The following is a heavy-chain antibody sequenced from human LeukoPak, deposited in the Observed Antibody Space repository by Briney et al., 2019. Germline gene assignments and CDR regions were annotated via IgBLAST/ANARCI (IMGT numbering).Heavy chain of an antibody. J-gene: IGHJ4*02. V-gene: IGHV4-34*01. Sequence: SETLSLTCAVYGGSLGCYIWSWIRQPPGKGVEWIGEINHSGSTDYNPSLKSRVTMSVDTSRNQFSLKLNTVTAADAAVYYCVRADGRDGYRGLVDYWGQGTLVTVS. CDR2: INHSGST. D-gene: IGHD5-24*01. CDR3: VRADGRDGYRGLVDY. CDR1: GGSLGCYI.